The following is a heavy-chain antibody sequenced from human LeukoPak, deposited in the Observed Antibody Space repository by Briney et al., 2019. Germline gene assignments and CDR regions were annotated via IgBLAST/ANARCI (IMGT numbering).Heavy chain of an antibody. J-gene: IGHJ4*02. V-gene: IGHV3-23*01. CDR2: ISGSGGST. CDR1: GFTFSSYA. CDR3: AKDSAFGGEDS. Sequence: GGSLRLSCAASGFTFSSYAMSWVRQAPGKGLEWVSAISGSGGSTYYADSVKGRFTISRDNAKNSLYLQMNSLRAEDTAVYYCAKDSAFGGEDSWGQGTLVTVSS. D-gene: IGHD3-16*01.